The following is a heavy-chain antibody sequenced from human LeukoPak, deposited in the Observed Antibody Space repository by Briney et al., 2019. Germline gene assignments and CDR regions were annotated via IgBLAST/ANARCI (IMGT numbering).Heavy chain of an antibody. CDR1: GFTFNSFA. CDR3: ARPYGDYYFDY. Sequence: GRSLRLSCAASGFTFNSFAMHWVRQAPGKGLEWVAVIWYGGSNKYYADSVKGRFTISRDNSKNTVYLQMNSLRAEDSAVYYCARPYGDYYFDYWGQGTLVTVSS. J-gene: IGHJ4*02. D-gene: IGHD4-17*01. CDR2: IWYGGSNK. V-gene: IGHV3-33*01.